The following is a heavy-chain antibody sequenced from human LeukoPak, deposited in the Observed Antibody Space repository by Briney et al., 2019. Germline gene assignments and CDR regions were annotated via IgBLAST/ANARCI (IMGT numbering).Heavy chain of an antibody. Sequence: SDPLSLTCAVYGRPFSDYYWAWIRQPPGKGLEWIGEINHNGGINYNQSLNSRATLSVDTSMNHVSLRLTSVTAADTGVYYCARGFLAHFYGSSSHDYWGQGSLVSVSS. D-gene: IGHD3-10*01. CDR1: GRPFSDYY. CDR3: ARGFLAHFYGSSSHDY. CDR2: INHNGGI. J-gene: IGHJ4*02. V-gene: IGHV4-34*01.